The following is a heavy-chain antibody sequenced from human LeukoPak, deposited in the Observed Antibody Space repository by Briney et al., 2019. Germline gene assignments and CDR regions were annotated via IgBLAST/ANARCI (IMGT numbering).Heavy chain of an antibody. Sequence: PETLSLTCAVYGGSFSGYYWSWIRQPPGKGLEWIGEINHSGSTNYNPSLKSRVTISVDTSKNQFSLKLSSVTAADTAVYYCARVSYYDSSGNRGAFDYWGQGTLVTVSS. D-gene: IGHD3-22*01. V-gene: IGHV4-34*01. J-gene: IGHJ4*02. CDR3: ARVSYYDSSGNRGAFDY. CDR1: GGSFSGYY. CDR2: INHSGST.